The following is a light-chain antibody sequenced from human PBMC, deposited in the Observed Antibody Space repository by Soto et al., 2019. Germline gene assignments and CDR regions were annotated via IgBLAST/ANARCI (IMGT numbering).Light chain of an antibody. CDR2: HAS. V-gene: IGKV1-5*01. CDR3: QQYNSYS. CDR1: QSISSW. Sequence: SQMTQSHSTLSASVGDRVTITCRASQSISSWLAWYQQKPGTAPKLLIYHASTLESGVPSRFSGSGSGTEFTLTISSLQPDDFATYYCQQYNSYSFGQGTKVAIK. J-gene: IGKJ1*01.